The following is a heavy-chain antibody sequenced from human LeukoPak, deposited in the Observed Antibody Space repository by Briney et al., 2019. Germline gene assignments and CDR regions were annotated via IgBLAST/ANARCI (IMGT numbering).Heavy chain of an antibody. D-gene: IGHD3-22*01. CDR2: INHSGST. CDR1: GGSFSGYY. Sequence: SGTLSLTCAVYGGSFSGYYWSWIRQPPGEGLEWIGEINHSGSTNYNPSLKSRVTISVDTSKNQFSLKLSSVTAADTAVYYCASRDSSGYYTPWFDPWGQGTLVTVSS. CDR3: ASRDSSGYYTPWFDP. V-gene: IGHV4-34*01. J-gene: IGHJ5*02.